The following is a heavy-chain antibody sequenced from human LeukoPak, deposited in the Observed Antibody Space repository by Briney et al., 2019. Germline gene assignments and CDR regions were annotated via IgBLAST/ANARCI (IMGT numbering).Heavy chain of an antibody. J-gene: IGHJ4*02. CDR1: GYTFTGYY. V-gene: IGHV1-2*02. CDR2: INPNSGGT. D-gene: IGHD3-22*01. CDR3: ARVYYYDSSGYLD. Sequence: ASVKVSCKASGYTFTGYYMHWVRQAPGQGLEWMGWINPNSGGTNYAQKFQGRVTMTRDTSISTAYMELSRLRSDDTAVYYCARVYYYDSSGYLDWGQGTLVTVSS.